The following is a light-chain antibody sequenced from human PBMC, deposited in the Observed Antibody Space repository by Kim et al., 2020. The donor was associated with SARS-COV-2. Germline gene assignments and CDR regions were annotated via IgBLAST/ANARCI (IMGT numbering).Light chain of an antibody. J-gene: IGKJ2*02. Sequence: ETVLTQSPATLSVSPGERATLSCRASQSVRNNLAWYQQKPGQAPRLLIYGASTRATGVPARFSASGSGTDFTLTISSLQSEDFAVYYCQQEDDWPTSTFGQGTKLEI. V-gene: IGKV3-15*01. CDR2: GAS. CDR3: QQEDDWPTST. CDR1: QSVRNN.